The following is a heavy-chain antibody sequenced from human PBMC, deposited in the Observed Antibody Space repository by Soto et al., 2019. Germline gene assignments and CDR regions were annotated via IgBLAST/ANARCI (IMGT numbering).Heavy chain of an antibody. Sequence: QVQLVQSGAEVKKPGASVKVSCKASGYTFTSYGISWVRQAPGQGLEWMGWISAYNGNTNYAQKLQGRVTMTTDTSTSTAYMELRSLRSDDTAVYYCARDVRVGYYYDSSGYYLYFDYWGQGTLVTVSS. V-gene: IGHV1-18*04. D-gene: IGHD3-22*01. CDR3: ARDVRVGYYYDSSGYYLYFDY. CDR1: GYTFTSYG. CDR2: ISAYNGNT. J-gene: IGHJ4*02.